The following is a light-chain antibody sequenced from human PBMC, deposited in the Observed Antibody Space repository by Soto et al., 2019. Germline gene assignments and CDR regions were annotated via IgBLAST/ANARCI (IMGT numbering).Light chain of an antibody. J-gene: IGKJ2*01. V-gene: IGKV3-20*01. CDR2: GIS. Sequence: EIVLTQSPDILALSPGERATLSCRASQSVTSNYLAWYQQKPGQAPRLLIFGISSRDTGIPDRFSGSGSGTDFTLTIARLEPEDSAVYSCQQYGSSYAFGQGTKLEIK. CDR3: QQYGSSYA. CDR1: QSVTSNY.